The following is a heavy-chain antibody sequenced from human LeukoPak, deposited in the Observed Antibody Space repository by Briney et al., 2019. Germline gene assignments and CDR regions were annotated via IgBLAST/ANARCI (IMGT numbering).Heavy chain of an antibody. J-gene: IGHJ4*02. D-gene: IGHD3-10*01. CDR2: ISSNGGST. V-gene: IGHV3-64D*06. CDR3: VKDGSGSYYTYYFDY. CDR1: GFTFSRYA. Sequence: RRGGSVRLSCSASGFTFSRYAMHWARQAPGKGLEYVSAISSNGGSTYYADSVKGRFTISRDNSKNTLYLQMSSLRAEDTAVYYCVKDGSGSYYTYYFDYWAQGNLVTVSS.